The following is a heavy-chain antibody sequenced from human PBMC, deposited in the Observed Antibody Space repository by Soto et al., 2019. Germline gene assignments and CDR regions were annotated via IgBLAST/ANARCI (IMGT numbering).Heavy chain of an antibody. D-gene: IGHD3-22*01. CDR2: ISYDGSNK. CDR1: VFTFSSYA. J-gene: IGHJ3*02. V-gene: IGHV3-30-3*01. CDR3: ARWHSGSDALGI. Sequence: RSLRLSCASSVFTFSSYAMHWVRHSPGKWLEWVAVISYDGSNKYYADSVKGRFTISRDNSKNTLYLQMNSLRAEDTAVYYCARWHSGSDALGIWAQGTMVTLSS.